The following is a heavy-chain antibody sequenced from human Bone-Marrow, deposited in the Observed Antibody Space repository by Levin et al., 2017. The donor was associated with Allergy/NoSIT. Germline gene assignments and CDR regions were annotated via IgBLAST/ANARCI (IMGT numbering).Heavy chain of an antibody. Sequence: PGGSLRLSCAASGFTFSNAWMSWVRQAPGKGLEWVGRIKSKTDGGTTDYAAPVKGRFTISRDDSKNTLYLQMNSLKTEDTAVYYCTTGSHPPYYDILTGYEEGGAFDIWGQGTMVTVSS. CDR1: GFTFSNAW. CDR2: IKSKTDGGTT. J-gene: IGHJ3*02. CDR3: TTGSHPPYYDILTGYEEGGAFDI. V-gene: IGHV3-15*01. D-gene: IGHD3-9*01.